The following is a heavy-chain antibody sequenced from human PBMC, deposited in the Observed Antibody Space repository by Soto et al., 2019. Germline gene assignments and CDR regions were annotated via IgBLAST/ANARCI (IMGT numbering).Heavy chain of an antibody. J-gene: IGHJ1*01. CDR3: ARGYSSSLGKYFQH. Sequence: QVQLVESGGGVVQPGRSLRLSCAASGFTFSSYAMHWVRQAPGKGLEWVAVISYDGSNKYYADSVKGRFTISRDNSKNKLYLQMNSLRAEDTAVYYCARGYSSSLGKYFQHWGQGTLVTVSS. CDR1: GFTFSSYA. D-gene: IGHD3-16*01. V-gene: IGHV3-30-3*01. CDR2: ISYDGSNK.